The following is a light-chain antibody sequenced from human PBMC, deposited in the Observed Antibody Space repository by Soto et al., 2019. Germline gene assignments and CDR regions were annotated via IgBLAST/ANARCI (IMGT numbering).Light chain of an antibody. CDR2: DVS. J-gene: IGLJ1*01. CDR1: SSDVGVYNY. Sequence: QSALTQPRSVSGSPGQSVTISCTGTSSDVGVYNYVSWYQQYPGKAPKIMIYDVSKRPSGVPDRFSGSESDNTASLTISGLQAEDEADYYCCPYAGSYTFVFGIGTKVTVL. V-gene: IGLV2-11*01. CDR3: CPYAGSYTFV.